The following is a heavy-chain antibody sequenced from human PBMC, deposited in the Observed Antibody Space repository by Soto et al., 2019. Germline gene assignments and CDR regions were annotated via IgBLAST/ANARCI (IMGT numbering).Heavy chain of an antibody. CDR1: GFTFSSYA. CDR3: AKDAISMVRGVNNWFDP. D-gene: IGHD3-10*01. Sequence: GGSLRLSCAASGFTFSSYAMTWVRQAPGKGLEWVSGISGGGGVSTYYADSVKGRFTISRDNSMNTPYLQMNRLRAEDTAVYYCAKDAISMVRGVNNWFDPWGQGTLVTVSS. CDR2: ISGGGGVST. V-gene: IGHV3-23*01. J-gene: IGHJ5*02.